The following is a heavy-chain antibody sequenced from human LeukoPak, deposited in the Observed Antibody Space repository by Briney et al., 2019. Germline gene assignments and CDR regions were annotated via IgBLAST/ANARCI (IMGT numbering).Heavy chain of an antibody. CDR3: ASGGGWNYGPYYYYGMDV. J-gene: IGHJ6*02. D-gene: IGHD1-7*01. Sequence: RASVTVSCKASGGTFSSYAISWVRQAPGQGLEWMGGIIPIFGTANYAQKFQGRVTITADESTSTAYMELSSLRSEDTAVYYCASGGGWNYGPYYYYGMDVWGQGTTVTVSS. CDR2: IIPIFGTA. V-gene: IGHV1-69*13. CDR1: GGTFSSYA.